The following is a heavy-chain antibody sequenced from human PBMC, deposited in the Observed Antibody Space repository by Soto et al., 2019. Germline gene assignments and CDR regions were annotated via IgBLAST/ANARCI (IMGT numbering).Heavy chain of an antibody. CDR2: IYYSGST. CDR1: GGSISSSSYY. V-gene: IGHV4-39*01. Sequence: SETLSLTCTVSGGSISSSSYYWGWIRQPPGKGLEWIGSIYYSGSTYYNPSLKSRVTISVDTSKNQFSLKLSSVTAADTAVYYCARRRTEAGKSDYWGQGTLVTVSS. CDR3: ARRRTEAGKSDY. J-gene: IGHJ4*02.